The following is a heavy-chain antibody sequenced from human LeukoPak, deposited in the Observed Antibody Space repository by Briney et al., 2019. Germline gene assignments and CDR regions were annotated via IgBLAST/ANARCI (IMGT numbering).Heavy chain of an antibody. D-gene: IGHD6-19*01. Sequence: SETLSLTCTVSGGSISSGGYYWSWIRQHPGKGLEWIGYIYYSGSTNYNPSLKSRVTISVDTSKNQFSLKLSSVTAADTAVYYCARPVGWYGAFDIWGQGTMVTVSS. CDR2: IYYSGST. V-gene: IGHV4-61*08. CDR1: GGSISSGGYY. J-gene: IGHJ3*02. CDR3: ARPVGWYGAFDI.